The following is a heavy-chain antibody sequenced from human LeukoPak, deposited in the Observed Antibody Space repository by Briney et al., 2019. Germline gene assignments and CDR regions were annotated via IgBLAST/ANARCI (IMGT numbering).Heavy chain of an antibody. V-gene: IGHV4-59*01. CDR1: GGSINSCY. J-gene: IGHJ4*02. CDR2: IYYSGST. CDR3: ARDQRFTY. D-gene: IGHD5-24*01. Sequence: SETLSLTCTVSGGSINSCYWNWIRQPPGKGLEWIGYIYYSGSTNCNPSLKSRVTISLDTSKNQFSLKLTSVTAADTAVYYCARDQRFTYWGQGTLVTVSS.